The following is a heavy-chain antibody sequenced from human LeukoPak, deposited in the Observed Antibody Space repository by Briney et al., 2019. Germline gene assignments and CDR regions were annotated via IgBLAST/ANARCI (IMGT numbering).Heavy chain of an antibody. CDR3: ARKGVGATIDY. V-gene: IGHV1-8*01. Sequence: ASVTVSFKASGYTFTIYDINWVRQAPGQGLEWMGWMNPNSGNTGYSQKFQGRVTMTRNTSISTAYMELSSLRSEDTAVYYCARKGVGATIDYWGQGTLVTVSS. J-gene: IGHJ4*02. CDR2: MNPNSGNT. D-gene: IGHD1-26*01. CDR1: GYTFTIYD.